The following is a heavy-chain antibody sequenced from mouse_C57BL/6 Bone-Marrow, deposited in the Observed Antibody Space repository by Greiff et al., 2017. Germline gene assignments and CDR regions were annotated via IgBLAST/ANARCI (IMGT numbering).Heavy chain of an antibody. J-gene: IGHJ2*01. Sequence: VQLKQSGAELVRPGASVKLSCTASGFNIKDDYMHWVKQRPEQGLEWIGWIDPENGDTEYASKFQGKATITADTSSNTAYLQLSSLTSEDTAVYYFSYGNYDNYFDYWGQGTTLTVSS. D-gene: IGHD2-1*01. CDR1: GFNIKDDY. CDR3: SYGNYDNYFDY. CDR2: IDPENGDT. V-gene: IGHV14-4*01.